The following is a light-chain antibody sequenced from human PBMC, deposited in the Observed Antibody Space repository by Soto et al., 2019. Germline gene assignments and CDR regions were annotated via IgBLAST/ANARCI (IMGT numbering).Light chain of an antibody. CDR3: CSYAGSYTGV. CDR1: SSDVGAYNF. CDR2: DVS. V-gene: IGLV2-11*01. Sequence: QSALTQPRSVSGSPGQSVTIPCTGTSSDVGAYNFVSWYQQHPGKAPKLMIYDVSKRPSGVPDRFSGSKSGNTASLTISGLQAEDEADYYCCSYAGSYTGVFGGGTKLTVL. J-gene: IGLJ3*02.